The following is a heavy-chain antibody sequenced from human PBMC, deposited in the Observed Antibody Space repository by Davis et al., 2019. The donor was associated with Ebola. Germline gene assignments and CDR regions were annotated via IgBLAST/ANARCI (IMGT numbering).Heavy chain of an antibody. J-gene: IGHJ3*02. D-gene: IGHD3-3*01. CDR1: GYSFTSYW. V-gene: IGHV5-51*01. CDR3: ARPGVRTIFGVVTPDAFDI. CDR2: IFPGDSDT. Sequence: PGGSLRHSCRGSGYSFTSYWIVWVRQMPGKGLECMGIIFPGDSDTRYSPSFQGQVTISADKSISTAYLQWSSLKASDTAMYYCARPGVRTIFGVVTPDAFDIWGQGTMVTVSS.